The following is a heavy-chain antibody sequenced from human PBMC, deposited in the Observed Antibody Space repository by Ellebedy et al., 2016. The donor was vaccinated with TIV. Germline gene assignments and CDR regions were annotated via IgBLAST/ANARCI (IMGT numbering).Heavy chain of an antibody. V-gene: IGHV3-33*01. Sequence: GGSLRLXXAAPGFTFSSYGMHWVRQAPGKGLEWVAVIWYDGNNKYYADSVKGRFTISRDDSKNTVYLQMNSLRADDTAVYYCARDGAPYFGSGSYIYYFDYWGQGTLVTVSS. J-gene: IGHJ4*02. CDR1: GFTFSSYG. D-gene: IGHD3-10*01. CDR2: IWYDGNNK. CDR3: ARDGAPYFGSGSYIYYFDY.